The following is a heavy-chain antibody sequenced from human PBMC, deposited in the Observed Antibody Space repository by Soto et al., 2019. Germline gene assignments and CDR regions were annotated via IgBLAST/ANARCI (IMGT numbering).Heavy chain of an antibody. Sequence: XGALKLSCSASGFTFSGYSMNWVRQAPGKGLEWVSYISSSSSTIYYADSVKGRFTISRDNAKNSLYLQMNSLRDEDTAVYYCARSLNYDFWSGYLIDSWGQGTVVTVS. CDR1: GFTFSGYS. J-gene: IGHJ4*02. V-gene: IGHV3-48*02. CDR3: ARSLNYDFWSGYLIDS. CDR2: ISSSSSTI. D-gene: IGHD3-3*01.